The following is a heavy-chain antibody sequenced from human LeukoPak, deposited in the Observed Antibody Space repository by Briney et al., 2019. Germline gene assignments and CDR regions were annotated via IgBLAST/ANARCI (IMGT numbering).Heavy chain of an antibody. CDR2: INPNSGGT. J-gene: IGHJ3*02. CDR3: ASIKGYYDSNGRDAFDI. V-gene: IGHV1-2*02. CDR1: GYTFTGYY. D-gene: IGHD3-22*01. Sequence: ASVTVSCKASGYTFTGYYMHWVRQAPGQGLEWMGWINPNSGGTNYAQKFQGRVTMTRDTSISTAYMELSRLRSEDTAVYYCASIKGYYDSNGRDAFDIWGQGTMVTVSS.